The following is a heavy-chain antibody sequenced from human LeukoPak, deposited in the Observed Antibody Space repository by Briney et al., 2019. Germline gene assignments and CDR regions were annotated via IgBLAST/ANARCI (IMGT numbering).Heavy chain of an antibody. V-gene: IGHV4-34*01. J-gene: IGHJ4*02. Sequence: SETLCLTCAVYGGSFSGYSWSWIRQPPGKGLEWIGEIKHSVSTNYKPSLKSRVMISVDTSKNQISLKLRSVTAADTAIYYCARVSSRRLPPTYSYDRRNYFDYWGQGTLVTVSS. CDR2: IKHSVST. CDR1: GGSFSGYS. D-gene: IGHD3-22*01. CDR3: ARVSSRRLPPTYSYDRRNYFDY.